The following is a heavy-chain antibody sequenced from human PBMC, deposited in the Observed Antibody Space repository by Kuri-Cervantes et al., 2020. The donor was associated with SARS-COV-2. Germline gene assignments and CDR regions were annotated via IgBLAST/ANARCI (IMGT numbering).Heavy chain of an antibody. CDR1: GFTFSNAW. J-gene: IGHJ4*02. Sequence: GESLKISCAASGFTFSNAWMSWVRQAPGKGLEWVGRIKSKTDGGTTDYAAPVKGRFTISRDDSKNTLYLQMNSLKTEDTAVYYCTTDGGGYGDFLVGYWGQGTLVTVSS. CDR2: IKSKTDGGTT. CDR3: TTDGGGYGDFLVGY. V-gene: IGHV3-15*01. D-gene: IGHD4-17*01.